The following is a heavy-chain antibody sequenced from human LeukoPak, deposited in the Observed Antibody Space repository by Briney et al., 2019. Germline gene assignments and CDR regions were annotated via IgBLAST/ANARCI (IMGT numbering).Heavy chain of an antibody. D-gene: IGHD3-10*02. CDR3: AELGITMIGGV. V-gene: IGHV3-23*01. CDR2: ISGSGGST. Sequence: PGGSLRLSCAASGFTFSSYGMSWVRQALGKGLEWVSAISGSGGSTYYADSVKGRFTISRDNAKNSLYLQMNSLRAEDTAVYYCAELGITMIGGVWGKGTTVTISS. CDR1: GFTFSSYG. J-gene: IGHJ6*04.